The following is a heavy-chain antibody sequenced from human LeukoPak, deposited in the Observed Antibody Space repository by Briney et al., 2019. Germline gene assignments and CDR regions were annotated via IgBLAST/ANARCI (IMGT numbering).Heavy chain of an antibody. CDR2: ISNDGTTQ. D-gene: IGHD2-2*01. Sequence: GGSLRLSCAASGFTFTTYGMPWVRQAPGKGLEWVAVISNDGTTQNHVESVKGRFTISRDNSRNTVYLQMNSLRTEDTALYYCAKDALLYSTSPFDYWGQGTLVTVSS. J-gene: IGHJ4*02. CDR3: AKDALLYSTSPFDY. V-gene: IGHV3-30*18. CDR1: GFTFTTYG.